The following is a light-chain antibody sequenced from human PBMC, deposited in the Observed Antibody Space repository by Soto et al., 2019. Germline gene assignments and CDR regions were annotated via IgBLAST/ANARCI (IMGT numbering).Light chain of an antibody. CDR3: LQYYNYPRT. Sequence: AIQMTQSPSSLSASVGDTVTITCRASQGIRNDLGWYQQKPGKAPNLLIYAASSLQSGVPSRFSGSGSGTDFTRTISSLQPEDFATYYCLQYYNYPRTCGQGTKVEIK. V-gene: IGKV1-6*01. CDR1: QGIRND. CDR2: AAS. J-gene: IGKJ1*01.